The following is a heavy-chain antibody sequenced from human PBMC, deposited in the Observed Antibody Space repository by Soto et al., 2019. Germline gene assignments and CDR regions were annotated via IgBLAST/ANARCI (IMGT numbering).Heavy chain of an antibody. Sequence: QVQLVESGGGVVQPGRSLRLSCAASGFTFSSYGMHWLRQAPGKGLEWVAVIWYDGSNKYYADSVKGRFTISRDNSKNTLYLQMNSLRAEDKAVYYCARDLSDYGPAYDAFDIWGQGTMVTVSS. V-gene: IGHV3-33*01. CDR2: IWYDGSNK. CDR3: ARDLSDYGPAYDAFDI. J-gene: IGHJ3*02. CDR1: GFTFSSYG. D-gene: IGHD4-17*01.